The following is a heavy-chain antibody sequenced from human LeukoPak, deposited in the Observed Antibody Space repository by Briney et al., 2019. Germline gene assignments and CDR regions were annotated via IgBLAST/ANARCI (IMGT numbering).Heavy chain of an antibody. V-gene: IGHV3-23*01. Sequence: GGSVTHSCAASGFTFSSYAMSWVRQAPGKGLEWVSAISGSGGSTYYADSVKGRFTISRDNSKNTLYLQMNSLRAEDTAVYYCAKLATKAFDIWGQGTMVTVSS. D-gene: IGHD2-8*01. J-gene: IGHJ3*02. CDR3: AKLATKAFDI. CDR1: GFTFSSYA. CDR2: ISGSGGST.